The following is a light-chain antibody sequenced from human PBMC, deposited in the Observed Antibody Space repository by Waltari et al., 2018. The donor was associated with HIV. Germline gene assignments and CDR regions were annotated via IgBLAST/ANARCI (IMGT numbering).Light chain of an antibody. CDR3: QSAATSGTSVV. CDR1: ELANQN. Sequence: SSDLTQAPSVSVSPGQTASISCSGHELANQNVHWYQEKAGQAPVLVIFRDSERPLGIPERISGSRSGILATLTISGVLAEDEADYYCQSAATSGTSVVFGGGTKLTVL. V-gene: IGLV3-25*03. CDR2: RDS. J-gene: IGLJ2*01.